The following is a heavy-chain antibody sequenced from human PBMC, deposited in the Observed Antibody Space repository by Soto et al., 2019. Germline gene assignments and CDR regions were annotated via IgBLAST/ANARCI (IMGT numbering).Heavy chain of an antibody. V-gene: IGHV3-33*01. CDR3: ARDFYGSGSGYFDY. D-gene: IGHD3-10*01. CDR1: GFTFSSYG. CDR2: IWYDGSNK. Sequence: QVQLVESGGGVVQPGRSPRLSCAASGFTFSSYGMHWVRQAPGKGLEWVAVIWYDGSNKYYADSVKGRFTISRDNSKNTLYLQMNSLRAEDTAVYYCARDFYGSGSGYFDYWGQGTLVTVSS. J-gene: IGHJ4*02.